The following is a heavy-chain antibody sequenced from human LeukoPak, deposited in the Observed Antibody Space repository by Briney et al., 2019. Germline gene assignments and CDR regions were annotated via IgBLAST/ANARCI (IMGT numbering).Heavy chain of an antibody. CDR2: INHSGST. CDR3: ARGLQYYYYGMDV. CDR1: GGSFNGYY. V-gene: IGHV4-34*01. J-gene: IGHJ6*02. Sequence: PSETLSLTCAVYGGSFNGYYWSWIRQPPGKGLEWIGEINHSGSTNYNPSLKSRVTISVDTSKNQFSLKLSSVTAADTAVYYCARGLQYYYYGMDVWGQGTTVTVSS. D-gene: IGHD4-11*01.